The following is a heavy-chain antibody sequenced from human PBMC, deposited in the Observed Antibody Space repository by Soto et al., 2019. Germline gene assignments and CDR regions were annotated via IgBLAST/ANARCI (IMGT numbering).Heavy chain of an antibody. D-gene: IGHD6-13*01. J-gene: IGHJ4*02. CDR2: IYSGGNT. V-gene: IGHV3-53*01. CDR3: ARDPPGIAASGAGG. Sequence: GGSLRLSCAASGFTVSNNYMRWVRQAPGKGLERVSLIYSGGNTHYADSVKGRFTISRDNSKNTLFLQMNSLRVEDTAVYYCARDPPGIAASGAGGWGQGTLVTVSS. CDR1: GFTVSNNY.